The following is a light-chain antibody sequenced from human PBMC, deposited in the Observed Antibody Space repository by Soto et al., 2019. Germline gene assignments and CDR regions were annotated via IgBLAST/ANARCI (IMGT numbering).Light chain of an antibody. Sequence: VIWMTQSPSLLSASTGYRVTSSVLMSQGISSYLAWYQQKPGKAPELLIYGASTLQNGVPSRFSGSGSGTDFTLTISSLQPEDFATYYCQQLNSYPLTFGGGTKVDIK. J-gene: IGKJ4*01. CDR1: QGISSY. CDR2: GAS. CDR3: QQLNSYPLT. V-gene: IGKV1D-8*03.